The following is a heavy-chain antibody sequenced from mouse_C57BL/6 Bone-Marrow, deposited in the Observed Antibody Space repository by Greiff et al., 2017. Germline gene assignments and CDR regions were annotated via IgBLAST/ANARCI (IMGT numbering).Heavy chain of an antibody. CDR1: GYTFTDYY. J-gene: IGHJ2*01. V-gene: IGHV1-75*01. CDR2: IFPGSGST. Sequence: QVQLKQSGPELVKPGASVKISCKASGYTFTDYYINWVKQRPGQGLEWIGWIFPGSGSTYYNEKFQGKATLTVDKSSSTAYMLLSSLTSEDSAVYVCAPHYYGSSYDYWGQGTTLTVSS. CDR3: APHYYGSSYDY. D-gene: IGHD1-1*01.